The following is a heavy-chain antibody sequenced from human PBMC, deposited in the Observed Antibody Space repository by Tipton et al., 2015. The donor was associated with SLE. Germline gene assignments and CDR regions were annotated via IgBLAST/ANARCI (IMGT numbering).Heavy chain of an antibody. D-gene: IGHD4-17*01. Sequence: GSLRLSCAASGFTVSSNYMSWVRQAPGKGLEWVSVIYSGGSTYYADSVKGRFTISRDNAKNSLYPQMNSLRAEDTAVYYCARLEGDDYGDFRPYWGQGTLVTVSS. CDR3: ARLEGDDYGDFRPY. V-gene: IGHV3-53*01. CDR2: IYSGGST. J-gene: IGHJ4*02. CDR1: GFTVSSNY.